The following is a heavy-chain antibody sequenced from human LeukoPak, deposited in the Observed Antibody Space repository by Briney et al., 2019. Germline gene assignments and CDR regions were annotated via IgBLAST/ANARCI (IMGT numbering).Heavy chain of an antibody. CDR3: ARVRGYSYGYITGHYYYYYMDV. Sequence: GASVKVSCKASGYTFTSYGISWVGQAPGQGLEGMGWISAYNGKTNYAQKLQGRVTMTTDTSTSTAYMQLRSLRSDDTAVYYCARVRGYSYGYITGHYYYYYMDVWGKGTTVTVSS. J-gene: IGHJ6*03. CDR2: ISAYNGKT. D-gene: IGHD5-18*01. V-gene: IGHV1-18*01. CDR1: GYTFTSYG.